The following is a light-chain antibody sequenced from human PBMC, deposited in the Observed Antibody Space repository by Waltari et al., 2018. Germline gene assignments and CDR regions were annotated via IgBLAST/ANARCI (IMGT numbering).Light chain of an antibody. CDR3: ATWDDSLNGRV. Sequence: QSVLTQPPSASGTPGQRVTISCSGSSSNLGTNTVPWYEQFPGMTPRLLIYSNNERPSGVPDRFSGSKSGSSASLTISGLHFEDEADYYCATWDDSLNGRVFGGGTKLTVL. CDR2: SNN. J-gene: IGLJ3*02. V-gene: IGLV1-44*01. CDR1: SSNLGTNT.